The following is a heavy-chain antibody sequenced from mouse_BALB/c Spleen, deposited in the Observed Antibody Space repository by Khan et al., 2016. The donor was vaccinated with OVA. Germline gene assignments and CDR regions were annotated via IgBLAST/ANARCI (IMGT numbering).Heavy chain of an antibody. CDR2: IKYSGST. J-gene: IGHJ2*01. Sequence: EVQLQEPGPGLVKPSQSLSLTCTVTGYAITSDYAWNWIRQFPGNKLEWMGYIKYSGSTSYNPSLKSRISITRDTSKNQFFLQLNSVTNEDTATYYRARAGTISTVVVTDFDFWGQGTTLTVSS. V-gene: IGHV3-2*02. D-gene: IGHD1-1*01. CDR3: ARAGTISTVVVTDFDF. CDR1: GYAITSDYA.